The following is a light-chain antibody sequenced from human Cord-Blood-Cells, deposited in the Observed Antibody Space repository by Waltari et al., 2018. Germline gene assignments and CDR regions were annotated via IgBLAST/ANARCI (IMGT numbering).Light chain of an antibody. CDR2: KAS. CDR3: QQYNSYSPT. J-gene: IGKJ1*01. V-gene: IGKV1-5*03. CDR1: QSISSW. Sequence: DIQMTQSPSTLSASVGDRVTITYRASQSISSWLAWYQQKPGKAPKLLIYKASSLESGVPSRFSGSGSVTEFTLTISSLQPDDFATYYCQQYNSYSPTFGQGTKVEIK.